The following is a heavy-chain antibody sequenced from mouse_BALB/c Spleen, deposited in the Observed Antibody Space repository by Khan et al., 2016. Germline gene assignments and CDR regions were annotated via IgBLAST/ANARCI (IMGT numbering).Heavy chain of an antibody. D-gene: IGHD2-3*01. Sequence: LVESGPELKKPGETVKISCKASGYTFTNYGMNWVKQAPGKGLKWMGWINTYTGEPTYADDFKGRFAFSLETSASTAYLQINNLKNEDTATYFCASIYAGYYVGLYYAMDYWGQGTSVTVSS. CDR3: ASIYAGYYVGLYYAMDY. CDR2: INTYTGEP. J-gene: IGHJ4*01. V-gene: IGHV9-3-1*01. CDR1: GYTFTNYG.